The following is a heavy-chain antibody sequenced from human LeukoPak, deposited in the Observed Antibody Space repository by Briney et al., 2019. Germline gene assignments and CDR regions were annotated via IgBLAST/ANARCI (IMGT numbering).Heavy chain of an antibody. V-gene: IGHV4-59*01. CDR2: IYYSGST. CDR3: AITTVALPIRAFDI. J-gene: IGHJ3*02. CDR1: GGSISSYY. Sequence: PSETLSLTCTVSGGSISSYYWSWIRQPPGKGLEWVGYIYYSGSTNYNPSLKSRVTISVDTSKNQFSLKLSSVTAADTAVYYCAITTVALPIRAFDIWGQGTMVTVSS. D-gene: IGHD4-23*01.